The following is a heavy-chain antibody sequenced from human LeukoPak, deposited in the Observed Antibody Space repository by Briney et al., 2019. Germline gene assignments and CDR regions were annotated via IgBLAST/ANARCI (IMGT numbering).Heavy chain of an antibody. D-gene: IGHD6-13*01. Sequence: PSETLSLTCTVTGDSISRDFWNWIRQPVGKELEWIGRIYTRGSTNYNPSLKSRATMAVDTSKNQISLNLISLTAADTAVYYCARGAAQFDPRGQGTLVTVSS. CDR1: GDSISRDF. CDR2: IYTRGST. J-gene: IGHJ5*02. V-gene: IGHV4-4*07. CDR3: ARGAAQFDP.